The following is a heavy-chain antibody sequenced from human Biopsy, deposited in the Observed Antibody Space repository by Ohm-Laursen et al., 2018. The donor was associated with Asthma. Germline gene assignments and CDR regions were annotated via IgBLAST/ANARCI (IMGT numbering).Heavy chain of an antibody. CDR1: GYTVTRYA. CDR2: INTNTGNP. J-gene: IGHJ4*02. CDR3: ARMTSLYPEKRAPFFDY. D-gene: IGHD3-16*02. V-gene: IGHV7-4-1*02. Sequence: ASVKVSCKAPGYTVTRYAINWVRQAPGQGLEWMGWINTNTGNPTYAQGFTGRFVFSLDTSVNTAHLQISSLKAEDTAVYYCARMTSLYPEKRAPFFDYWGQGTLVTVSS.